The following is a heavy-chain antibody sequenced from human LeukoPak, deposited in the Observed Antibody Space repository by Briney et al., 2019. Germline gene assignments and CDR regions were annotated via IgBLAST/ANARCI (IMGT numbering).Heavy chain of an antibody. V-gene: IGHV3-48*03. J-gene: IGHJ4*02. CDR3: ARSVSKWELLFQGY. Sequence: GGSLRLSCAASGFTFRSYEMNWVRQAPGKGLEWVSYISSSGSTIYYADSVKGRFTISRDNAKNSLYLQMNSLRAEDTAVYYCARSVSKWELLFQGYWGQGTLVTVSS. D-gene: IGHD1-26*01. CDR1: GFTFRSYE. CDR2: ISSSGSTI.